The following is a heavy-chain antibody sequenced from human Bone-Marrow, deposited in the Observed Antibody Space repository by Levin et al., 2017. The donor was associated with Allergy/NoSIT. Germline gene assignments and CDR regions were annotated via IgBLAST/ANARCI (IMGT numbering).Heavy chain of an antibody. CDR1: GFTFSSYS. J-gene: IGHJ4*02. CDR3: ARDENGSGSHYDH. Sequence: GGSLRLSCAVSGFTFSSYSMHWVRQAPGRRLEYVSAISYSGHSTSYANSVKGRFTISRDNSKNMLYLQMGSLRTDDTAVYYCARDENGSGSHYDHWGQGTLVTVSS. CDR2: ISYSGHST. D-gene: IGHD3-10*01. V-gene: IGHV3-64*01.